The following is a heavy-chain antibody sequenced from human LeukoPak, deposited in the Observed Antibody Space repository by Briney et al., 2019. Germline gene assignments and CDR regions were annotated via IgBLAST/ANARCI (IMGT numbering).Heavy chain of an antibody. CDR1: GFTFSGSA. J-gene: IGHJ3*02. D-gene: IGHD3-10*01. CDR2: IRSKANSYAT. CDR3: TRLSLWFGEKTDDAFDI. V-gene: IGHV3-73*01. Sequence: PGGSLRLSCAASGFTFSGSAMHWVRQASGKGLEWVGRIRSKANSYATAYAASVKGRFTISRDDSKNTAYLQMNSLKTEDTAVYYCTRLSLWFGEKTDDAFDIWGQGTMVTVSS.